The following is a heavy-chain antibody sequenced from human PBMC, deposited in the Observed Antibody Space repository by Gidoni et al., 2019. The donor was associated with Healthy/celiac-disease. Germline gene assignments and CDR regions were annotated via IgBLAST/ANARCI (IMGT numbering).Heavy chain of an antibody. V-gene: IGHV3-49*04. Sequence: EVQLVESGGGLVQPGRSLRLSCTASGFTFGDYAMSWVRQAPGKGLEWVGFIRSKAYGGTTEYAASVKGRFTISRDDSKSIAYLQMNSLKTEDTAVYYCTRDRDFGGGGGMDVWGQGTTVTVSS. D-gene: IGHD3-3*01. J-gene: IGHJ6*02. CDR1: GFTFGDYA. CDR3: TRDRDFGGGGGMDV. CDR2: IRSKAYGGTT.